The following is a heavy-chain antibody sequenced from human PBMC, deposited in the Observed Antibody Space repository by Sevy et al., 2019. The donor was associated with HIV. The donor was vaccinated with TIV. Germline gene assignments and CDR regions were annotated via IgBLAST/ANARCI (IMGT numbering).Heavy chain of an antibody. CDR3: ASSLVLMGTADYYYYYMDV. Sequence: SETLSLTCTVSGGSISSYYWSWIRQPPGKGLEWIGYIYYSGSTNYNPSLKSRVTISVDTSKNQFSLKLSSVTAADTAVYSCASSLVLMGTADYYYYYMDVWGKGTTVTVSS. D-gene: IGHD5-18*01. CDR1: GGSISSYY. V-gene: IGHV4-59*08. CDR2: IYYSGST. J-gene: IGHJ6*03.